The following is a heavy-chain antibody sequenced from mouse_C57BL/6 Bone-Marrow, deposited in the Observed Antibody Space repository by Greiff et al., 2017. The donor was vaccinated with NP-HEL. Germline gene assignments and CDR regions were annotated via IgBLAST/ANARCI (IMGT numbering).Heavy chain of an antibody. Sequence: EVQLQQSGPELVKPGASVKIPCKASGYTFTDYNMDWVKQSHGKSLEWIGDINPNNGGTIYNQKFKGKATLTVDKSSSTAYMELRSLTSEDTAVYYCARLTGYYCSRYFDVWGTGTTVTVSS. CDR1: GYTFTDYN. CDR3: ARLTGYYCSRYFDV. J-gene: IGHJ1*03. V-gene: IGHV1-18*01. D-gene: IGHD1-1*01. CDR2: INPNNGGT.